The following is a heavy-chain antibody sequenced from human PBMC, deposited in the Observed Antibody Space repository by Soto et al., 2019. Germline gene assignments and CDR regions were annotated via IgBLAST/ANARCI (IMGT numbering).Heavy chain of an antibody. CDR2: ISYDGSNK. D-gene: IGHD3-3*01. CDR1: GFTFSSYA. V-gene: IGHV3-30-3*01. J-gene: IGHJ4*02. Sequence: QVQLVESGGGVVQPGRSLRLSWAASGFTFSSYAMHWVRQAPGKGLEGGAVISYDGSNKYYADSVKGRFTISRDNSKNTLYLQMNSLRAEDTAVYYCARVGYDFWSGYYTFLDYWGQGTLVTVSS. CDR3: ARVGYDFWSGYYTFLDY.